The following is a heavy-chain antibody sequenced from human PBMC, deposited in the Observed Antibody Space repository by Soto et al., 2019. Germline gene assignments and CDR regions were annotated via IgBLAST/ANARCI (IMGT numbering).Heavy chain of an antibody. CDR2: INPSGGST. V-gene: IGHV1-46*01. Sequence: VXVTVYCKTSGYTFTRYYMHWVRKDPGQLLEWMGIINPSGGSTSYAQKFQGRVTMTRDTSTSTVYMELSSLRSEDTAVYYCARDWASYSSSWYLGNWFDPLGQGTLVTV. D-gene: IGHD6-13*01. J-gene: IGHJ5*02. CDR3: ARDWASYSSSWYLGNWFDP. CDR1: GYTFTRYY.